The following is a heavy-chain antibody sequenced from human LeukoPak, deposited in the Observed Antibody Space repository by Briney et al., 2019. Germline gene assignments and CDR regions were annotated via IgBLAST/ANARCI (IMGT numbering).Heavy chain of an antibody. CDR2: IYHSGST. D-gene: IGHD2-15*01. CDR1: GGSISSGGYS. J-gene: IGHJ4*02. V-gene: IGHV4-30-2*01. CDR3: ARGYCSGGSCYQPFDY. Sequence: SETLSLTCVVSGGSISSGGYSWSWIRQPPGKGLEWIGYIYHSGSTYYNPSLKSRVTISVDRSKNQFSLNLNSVTAADTAVYYCARGYCSGGSCYQPFDYWGQGTLVTVSS.